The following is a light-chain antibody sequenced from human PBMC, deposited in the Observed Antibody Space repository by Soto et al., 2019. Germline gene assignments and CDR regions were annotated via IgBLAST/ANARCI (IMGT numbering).Light chain of an antibody. CDR2: GAS. Sequence: EIVLTQSPGTLSLSPGERATLSCRASQSVSSSYLAWYQQNPGQPPRLLIYGASSRATGIPDRFSGSGSGTDFTLTIRRLEPEDFAVYYCQQYGGASYTFGQGTKLEIK. CDR1: QSVSSSY. V-gene: IGKV3-20*01. J-gene: IGKJ2*01. CDR3: QQYGGASYT.